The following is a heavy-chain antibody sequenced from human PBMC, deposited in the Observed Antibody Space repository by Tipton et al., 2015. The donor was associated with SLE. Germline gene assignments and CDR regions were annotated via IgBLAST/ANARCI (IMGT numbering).Heavy chain of an antibody. V-gene: IGHV1-18*01. D-gene: IGHD2-15*01. J-gene: IGHJ4*02. CDR1: GYTFTTYG. Sequence: QSGAEVKKPGASVKVSCKASGYTFTTYGISWVRQAPGQGLEWMGWISAHNGNTNYAQRLQDRVTMTTDTSTSTAYMELGTLRSDDTALYYCARAQSSGYCSGGSCYSLDYWGQGTLVTVSS. CDR3: ARAQSSGYCSGGSCYSLDY. CDR2: ISAHNGNT.